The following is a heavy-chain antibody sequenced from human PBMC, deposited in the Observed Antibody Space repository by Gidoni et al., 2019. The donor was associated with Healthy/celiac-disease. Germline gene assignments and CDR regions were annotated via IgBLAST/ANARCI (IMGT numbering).Heavy chain of an antibody. D-gene: IGHD3-10*01. Sequence: QLQLQESGPGLVQHSETLSLTCTVSGGSISSSSYYWGWIRQPPGTGLVWIGSIYYSGSTYYNPSLKSRVTISVDTSKNQFSLKLSSVTAAHTAVYYCASFSRYGSGSYYRGNWFDPWGQGTLVTVSS. CDR3: ASFSRYGSGSYYRGNWFDP. CDR2: IYYSGST. CDR1: GGSISSSSYY. V-gene: IGHV4-39*01. J-gene: IGHJ5*02.